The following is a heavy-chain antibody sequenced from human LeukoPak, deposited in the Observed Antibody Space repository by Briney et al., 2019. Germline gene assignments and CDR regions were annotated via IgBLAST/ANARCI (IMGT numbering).Heavy chain of an antibody. J-gene: IGHJ4*02. Sequence: SETLSLTCAVYGGSFSGYYWSWIRQPPGKGLEWIGEINHSGSTNYNPSLKSRVTISVDTSKNQFSLKLSSVTAADTAVYYCARGAGDGYNYSRFDYWGQGTLVTVSS. CDR1: GGSFSGYY. CDR3: ARGAGDGYNYSRFDY. D-gene: IGHD5-24*01. CDR2: INHSGST. V-gene: IGHV4-34*01.